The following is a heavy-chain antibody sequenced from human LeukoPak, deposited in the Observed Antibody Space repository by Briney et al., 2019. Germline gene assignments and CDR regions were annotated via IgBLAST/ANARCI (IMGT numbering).Heavy chain of an antibody. D-gene: IGHD2-2*01. Sequence: SQTLSLTCAVYGGSFSGYYWSWIRQSPGKGLEWIGEMNHSGSSNHNPSLKSRVTISVATSKNQFSLKLRSVTAADTAVYYCARAPSGLVEPPTRGDYFDYWGQGTLVTVSS. J-gene: IGHJ4*02. CDR3: ARAPSGLVEPPTRGDYFDY. CDR1: GGSFSGYY. CDR2: MNHSGSS. V-gene: IGHV4-34*01.